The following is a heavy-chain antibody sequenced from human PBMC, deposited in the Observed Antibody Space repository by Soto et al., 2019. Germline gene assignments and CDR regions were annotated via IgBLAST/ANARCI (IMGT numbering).Heavy chain of an antibody. Sequence: SETLSLTCTVSGVSISSYYWSWILQPPGKGLEWIGYIYYSGSTNYNPSLKSRVTISVDTSKNQFSLKLSSVTAADTAVYYCARENSSGWYENWFDPWGQGTLVTVSS. CDR1: GVSISSYY. D-gene: IGHD6-19*01. CDR3: ARENSSGWYENWFDP. V-gene: IGHV4-59*01. J-gene: IGHJ5*02. CDR2: IYYSGST.